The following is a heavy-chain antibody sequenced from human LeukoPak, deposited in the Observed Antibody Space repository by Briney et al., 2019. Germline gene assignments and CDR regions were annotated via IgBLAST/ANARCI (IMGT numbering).Heavy chain of an antibody. CDR2: ISSGSSTI. J-gene: IGHJ4*02. D-gene: IGHD3-22*01. CDR3: ARGYSYYYDSALHY. V-gene: IGHV3-48*01. CDR1: GFTFSTYS. Sequence: GGSLRLSCAASGFTFSTYSMNWVRQAPGKGLEWLSYISSGSSTIYYADSVEGRFTISKDNSKNTLYLQLNSLRAEDTAVYYCARGYSYYYDSALHYWGQGTLVTVSS.